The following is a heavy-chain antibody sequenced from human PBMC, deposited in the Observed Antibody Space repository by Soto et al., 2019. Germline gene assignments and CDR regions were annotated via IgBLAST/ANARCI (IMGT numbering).Heavy chain of an antibody. CDR1: GYTFTSYA. CDR3: ARDGGIWWELRGWFGP. D-gene: IGHD1-26*01. V-gene: IGHV1-3*01. Sequence: QVQLVQSGAEVKKPGASVKVSCKASGYTFTSYAMHWVRQAPGQRLEWMGWINAGNGNTKYSQKFQGRVTITRDTSASTAYMELSSLRSDDTAVYYCARDGGIWWELRGWFGPWGQETLVTVSS. CDR2: INAGNGNT. J-gene: IGHJ5*02.